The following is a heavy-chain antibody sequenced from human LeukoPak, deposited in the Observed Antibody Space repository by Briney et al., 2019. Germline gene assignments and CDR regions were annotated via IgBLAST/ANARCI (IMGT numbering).Heavy chain of an antibody. CDR2: IYHSGST. CDR1: GGSISSSSYY. J-gene: IGHJ3*02. Sequence: SDTLSLTCTVSGGSISSSSYYWGWIRQPPGKGLEWIGSIYHSGSTYYNPSLKSRVTISVDTSKNQFSLKLSSVTAADTAVYYCAREPGSGWYNAFDIWGQGTMVTVSS. D-gene: IGHD6-19*01. CDR3: AREPGSGWYNAFDI. V-gene: IGHV4-39*07.